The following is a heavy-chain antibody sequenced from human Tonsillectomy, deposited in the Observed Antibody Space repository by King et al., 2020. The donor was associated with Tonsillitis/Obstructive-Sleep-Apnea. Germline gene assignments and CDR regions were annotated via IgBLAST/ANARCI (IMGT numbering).Heavy chain of an antibody. CDR2: ISYDGSNK. CDR3: ARGSMITFGGVIAKRDYFDY. D-gene: IGHD3-16*02. V-gene: IGHV3-30*04. CDR1: GFTFSSYA. J-gene: IGHJ4*02. Sequence: VQLVESGGGVVQPGRSLRLSCAASGFTFSSYAMHWVRQAPGKGLEWVAVISYDGSNKYYADSVKGRFTISRDNSKNTLYLQMNSLRAEDTAVYYCARGSMITFGGVIAKRDYFDYWGQGTLVTVSS.